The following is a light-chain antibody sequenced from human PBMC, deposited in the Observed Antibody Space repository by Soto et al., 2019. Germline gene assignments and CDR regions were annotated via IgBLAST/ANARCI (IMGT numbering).Light chain of an antibody. CDR2: LNSDGSH. V-gene: IGLV4-69*01. CDR1: SGRSNYA. CDR3: QTWATGLYLV. J-gene: IGLJ2*01. Sequence: QLVLTQSPSSSASLGASVKLTCSLSSGRSNYAIAWHQQQPEKGPRYLMKLNSDGSHSKGDGIPDGFSGSSSGAERYLTISSLQSEDEADYYCQTWATGLYLVLGGGTKLTVL.